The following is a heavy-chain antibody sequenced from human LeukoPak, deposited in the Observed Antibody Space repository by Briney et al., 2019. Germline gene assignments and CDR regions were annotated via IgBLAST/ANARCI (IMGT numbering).Heavy chain of an antibody. CDR3: AKGVEDSGIYYYYYMDV. D-gene: IGHD2-15*01. CDR1: GVTFSSYTFSTYA. CDR2: VSGSGVST. Sequence: PGGFLRLSCAASGVTFSSYTFSTYAMSWVRQAPGKGLEWVSSVSGSGVSTYYADSVKGRFTISRDNSKNTLYLQMNGLRAEDTAVYYCAKGVEDSGIYYYYYMDVWGKGTTVTVSS. J-gene: IGHJ6*03. V-gene: IGHV3-23*01.